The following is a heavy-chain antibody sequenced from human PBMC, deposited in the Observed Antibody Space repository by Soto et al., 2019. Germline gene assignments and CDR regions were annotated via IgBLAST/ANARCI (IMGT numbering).Heavy chain of an antibody. Sequence: GGSLRLSCADSGFTFSSYSMHWVRPAPGKGLEWVAVISYDGSNKYYADSVKGRFTISRDNSKNTLYLQMNSLRAEDTAVYYCARDSYPTWQDGVDIVAPLDYWGQGTLVTVSS. D-gene: IGHD5-12*01. J-gene: IGHJ4*02. CDR1: GFTFSSYS. CDR2: ISYDGSNK. V-gene: IGHV3-30-3*01. CDR3: ARDSYPTWQDGVDIVAPLDY.